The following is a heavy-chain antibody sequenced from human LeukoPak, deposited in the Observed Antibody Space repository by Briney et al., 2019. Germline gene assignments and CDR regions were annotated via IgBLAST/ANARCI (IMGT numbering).Heavy chain of an antibody. J-gene: IGHJ4*02. V-gene: IGHV1-2*02. D-gene: IGHD2-2*01. CDR2: INPNSGGT. CDR3: ARTPIVVVPAASQLYY. CDR1: GYTFTGYY. Sequence: ASVKVSCKASGYTFTGYYMHWVRQAPGQGLEWMGWINPNSGGTNYAQKFQGRGTMTRDTSISTAYMELSRLRSDDTAVYYCARTPIVVVPAASQLYYWGQGTLVTVSS.